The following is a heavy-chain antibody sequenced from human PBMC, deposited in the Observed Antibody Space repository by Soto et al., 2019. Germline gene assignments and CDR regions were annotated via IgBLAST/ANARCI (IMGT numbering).Heavy chain of an antibody. J-gene: IGHJ5*02. Sequence: VQLVESGGGVVQPGTSLRLSCAASGFTLGSYSMHWVRQAPGKGLEWVTLVTYDETNSYYADSVKGRFTISRDTSKNTLYLHMNSLSPEDTAVYYCARARGEVLRYFQLDPWGQGTLVIVSS. D-gene: IGHD3-9*01. CDR3: ARARGEVLRYFQLDP. V-gene: IGHV3-30-3*01. CDR1: GFTLGSYS. CDR2: VTYDETNS.